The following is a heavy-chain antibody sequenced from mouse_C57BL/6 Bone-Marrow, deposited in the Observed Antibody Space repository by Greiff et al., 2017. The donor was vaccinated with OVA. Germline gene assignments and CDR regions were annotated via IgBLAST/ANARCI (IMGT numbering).Heavy chain of an antibody. D-gene: IGHD2-5*01. CDR1: GFNFNTYA. Sequence: EVQLVESGGGLVQPKGSLKLSCAASGFNFNTYAMHWVRQAPGTGLEWVARIRSKSSNYATYYADSVKDRFTISRDDSQSMLYLQMNNLKTEDTAMYYCVREDSNYRYYAMDYWGQGTSVTVSS. V-gene: IGHV10-3*01. J-gene: IGHJ4*01. CDR3: VREDSNYRYYAMDY. CDR2: IRSKSSNYAT.